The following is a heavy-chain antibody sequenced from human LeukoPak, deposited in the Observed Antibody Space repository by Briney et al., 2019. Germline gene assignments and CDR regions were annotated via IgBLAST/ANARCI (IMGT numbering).Heavy chain of an antibody. CDR3: AKDSDYGGNWNYFDY. V-gene: IGHV3-33*06. CDR1: GFTFSSYG. J-gene: IGHJ4*01. D-gene: IGHD4-23*01. CDR2: IWYDGSNK. Sequence: PGRSLRLSCAASGFTFSSYGMHWVRQAPGKGLEWVAVIWYDGSNKYYADSVKGRFTISRDNSKNTLYLQMNSLRAEDTAVYYCAKDSDYGGNWNYFDYWGQEPWSPSPQ.